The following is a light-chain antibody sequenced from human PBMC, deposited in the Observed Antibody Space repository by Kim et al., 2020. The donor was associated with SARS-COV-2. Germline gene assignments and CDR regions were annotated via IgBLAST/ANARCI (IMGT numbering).Light chain of an antibody. CDR1: QSVSSY. CDR2: DAS. V-gene: IGKV3-11*01. Sequence: SLSPRERATRSCRASQSVSSYLAWYQQKPGQAPRLLIYDASNRATGIPARFSGSGSGTDFTLTISSLEPEDFAVYYCQQRSNWPLTFGGGTKLEIK. CDR3: QQRSNWPLT. J-gene: IGKJ4*01.